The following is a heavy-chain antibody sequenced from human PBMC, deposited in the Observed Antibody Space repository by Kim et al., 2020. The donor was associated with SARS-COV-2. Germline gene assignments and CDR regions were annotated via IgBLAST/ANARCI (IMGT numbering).Heavy chain of an antibody. V-gene: IGHV3-33*01. Sequence: GGSLRLSCAASGFTFSSYGMHWVRQAPGKGLEWVAVIWYDGSNKYYADSVKGRFTISRDNSKNTLYLQMNSLRAEDTAVYYCARDLSPRRWNFDYWGQGTLVTVSS. CDR3: ARDLSPRRWNFDY. D-gene: IGHD1-1*01. CDR2: IWYDGSNK. CDR1: GFTFSSYG. J-gene: IGHJ4*02.